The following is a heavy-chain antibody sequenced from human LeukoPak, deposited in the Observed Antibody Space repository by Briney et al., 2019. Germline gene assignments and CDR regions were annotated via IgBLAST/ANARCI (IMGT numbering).Heavy chain of an antibody. V-gene: IGHV3-30-3*01. CDR3: ARDPYNSGWYGVY. J-gene: IGHJ4*02. Sequence: GGSLRLSCAASGFTFSSYAMHWVRQAPGKGLEWVAVISYDGSNKYYADSVKGRFTISRDNSKNTLYLQMNSLRAEDTAVYYCARDPYNSGWYGVYWGQGTLVTVSS. D-gene: IGHD6-19*01. CDR2: ISYDGSNK. CDR1: GFTFSSYA.